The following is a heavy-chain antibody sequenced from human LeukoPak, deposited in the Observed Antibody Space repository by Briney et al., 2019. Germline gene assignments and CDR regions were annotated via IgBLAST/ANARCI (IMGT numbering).Heavy chain of an antibody. CDR2: INHSGST. V-gene: IGHV4-34*01. CDR1: GGSISSYY. D-gene: IGHD2/OR15-2a*01. CDR3: ARDQIVMDY. Sequence: SETLSLTCTVSGGSISSYYWSWIRQPPGKGLEWIGEINHSGSTNYNPSLKSRVTISVDTSKNQFSLKLSSVTAADTVVYYCARDQIVMDYWGQGTLVTVSS. J-gene: IGHJ4*02.